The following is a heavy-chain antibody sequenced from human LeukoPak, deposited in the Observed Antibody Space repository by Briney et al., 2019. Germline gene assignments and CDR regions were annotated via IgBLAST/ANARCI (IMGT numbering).Heavy chain of an antibody. CDR1: GFTFSDYY. Sequence: GGSLRLSCAASGFTFSDYYMSWIRQAPGKGLEWVSYISSSGSTIYYADSVKGRFTISRDNAKNSLYLQMNSLRAEDTALYYCAKDIGGDYVTTYYYYYGMDVWGQGTTVTVSS. D-gene: IGHD4-17*01. CDR2: ISSSGSTI. V-gene: IGHV3-11*01. CDR3: AKDIGGDYVTTYYYYYGMDV. J-gene: IGHJ6*02.